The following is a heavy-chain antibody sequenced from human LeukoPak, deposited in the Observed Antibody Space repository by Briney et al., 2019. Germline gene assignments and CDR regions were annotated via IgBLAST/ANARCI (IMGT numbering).Heavy chain of an antibody. CDR2: IYPGDSDT. CDR3: ARLSLTTVTPYYFDY. CDR1: GYSFTSYW. V-gene: IGHV5-51*01. Sequence: GESLKISCKGSGYSFTSYWIGWVRQMSGKGLEWMGIIYPGDSDTRYSPSFQGQVTISADKSISTAYLQWSSLKASDTAMYYCARLSLTTVTPYYFDYWGQGTLVTVSS. D-gene: IGHD4-17*01. J-gene: IGHJ4*02.